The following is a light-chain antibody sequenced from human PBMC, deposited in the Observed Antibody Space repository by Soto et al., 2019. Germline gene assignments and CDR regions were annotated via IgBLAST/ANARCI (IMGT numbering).Light chain of an antibody. J-gene: IGKJ1*01. CDR3: QQYGDSPSRT. Sequence: EIVLTQSPGTLSLSPGERATLSCRASQSINNHYLAWYQQKPAQAPRLLLYAVSTRFTGVPDRFSGSGSGTDFSLTISRLEPEDFAVYYCQQYGDSPSRTFGQGTKVEIK. CDR1: QSINNHY. CDR2: AVS. V-gene: IGKV3-20*01.